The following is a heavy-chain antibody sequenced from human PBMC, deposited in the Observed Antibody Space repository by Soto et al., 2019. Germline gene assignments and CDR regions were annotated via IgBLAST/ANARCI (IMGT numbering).Heavy chain of an antibody. D-gene: IGHD4-17*01. Sequence: GGSLRLSCAASGFTFDDYAMHWVRQAPGKGLEWVSGISWNSGSIGYADSVKGRFTISRDNAKNSLYLQMNSLRAEDTALYYCGKDKRHDYGDYVDYWGQGTLVTVSS. J-gene: IGHJ4*02. CDR2: ISWNSGSI. CDR3: GKDKRHDYGDYVDY. V-gene: IGHV3-9*01. CDR1: GFTFDDYA.